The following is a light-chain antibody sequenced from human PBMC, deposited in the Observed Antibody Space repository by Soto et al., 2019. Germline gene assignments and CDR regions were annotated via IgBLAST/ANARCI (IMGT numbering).Light chain of an antibody. CDR2: VNSDGSR. CDR3: QTWGTGFRV. J-gene: IGLJ3*02. CDR1: SEHSNYA. V-gene: IGLV4-69*01. Sequence: QSVLTQSPSASASLGASVKLTCTLSSEHSNYAIAWYQQQPQKGPRYLMKVNSDGSRSRGGGIPDRFSGSSSAAERYLTISSLQSEDEADYYCQTWGTGFRVFGGGTKLTVL.